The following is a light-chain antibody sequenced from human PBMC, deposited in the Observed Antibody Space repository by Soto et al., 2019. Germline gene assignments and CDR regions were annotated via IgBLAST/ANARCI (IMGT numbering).Light chain of an antibody. Sequence: QTVVTQEPSFSVSPGRTVTLTCGLSSGSVSTSYYPSWYQQTPGQAPRTLIYSTNTRSSGVPDRFSGSILGNKAALTITGAQADDESDYYCVLYMGSGIWVFGGGTKADRP. V-gene: IGLV8-61*01. CDR3: VLYMGSGIWV. J-gene: IGLJ3*02. CDR1: SGSVSTSYY. CDR2: STN.